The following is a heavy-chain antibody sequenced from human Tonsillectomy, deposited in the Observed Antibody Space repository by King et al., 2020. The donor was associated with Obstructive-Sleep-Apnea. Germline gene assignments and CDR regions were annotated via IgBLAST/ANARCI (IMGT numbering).Heavy chain of an antibody. CDR3: ASDVTTRGEGMDG. Sequence: QLVQSGAEVKKPGASVKVSCKASGYTFTGYYIHWVRQAPGQGLEWMGRINPYSGGTNYAQKFQDRVTMTRDTSISTTYMDLSRLRSDDTAVYYCASDVTTRGEGMDGGGQGTTVTVSS. V-gene: IGHV1-2*06. CDR2: INPYSGGT. CDR1: GYTFTGYY. J-gene: IGHJ6*01. D-gene: IGHD3-16*01.